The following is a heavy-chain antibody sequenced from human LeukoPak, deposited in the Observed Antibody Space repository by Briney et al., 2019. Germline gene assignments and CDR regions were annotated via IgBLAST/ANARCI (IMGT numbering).Heavy chain of an antibody. D-gene: IGHD6-13*01. Sequence: PSETLSLTCTVSGGSISSSSYYWGWIRQPPGKGLEWIGSIYYSGSTYYNPSLKSRVTISVDTSKNQFSLKLSSVTAADMAVYYCARHDGVQQQLVGGEWFDPWGQGTLVTVSS. CDR3: ARHDGVQQQLVGGEWFDP. CDR1: GGSISSSSYY. CDR2: IYYSGST. J-gene: IGHJ5*02. V-gene: IGHV4-39*01.